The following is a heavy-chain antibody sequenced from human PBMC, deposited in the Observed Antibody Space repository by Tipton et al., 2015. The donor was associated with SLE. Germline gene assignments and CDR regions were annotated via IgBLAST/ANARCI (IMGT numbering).Heavy chain of an antibody. Sequence: TLSLTCAVYGGSLYDHYGSWIRQHPGKGLEWIGYIYDSGSTYYSPSLESRMTMSVDTSKNQFSLSLKSMTAADTAVYFCARTISMGPPAGFDFWGQGILVTVSS. CDR1: GGSLYDHY. D-gene: IGHD3-9*01. CDR3: ARTISMGPPAGFDF. CDR2: IYDSGST. V-gene: IGHV4-31*11. J-gene: IGHJ4*02.